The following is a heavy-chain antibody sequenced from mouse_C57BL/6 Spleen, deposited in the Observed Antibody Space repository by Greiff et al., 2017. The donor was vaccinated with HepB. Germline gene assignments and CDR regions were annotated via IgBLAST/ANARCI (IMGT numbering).Heavy chain of an antibody. V-gene: IGHV1-43*01. J-gene: IGHJ3*01. CDR1: GYSFTGYY. Sequence: EVKLQESGPELVKPGASVKISCKASGYSFTGYYMHWVKQSSEKSLEWIGEINPSTGGTSYNQKFKGKATLTVDKSSSTAYMQLKSLTSEDSAVYYCARRPISSSWFAYWGQGTLVTVSA. CDR3: ARRPISSSWFAY. CDR2: INPSTGGT.